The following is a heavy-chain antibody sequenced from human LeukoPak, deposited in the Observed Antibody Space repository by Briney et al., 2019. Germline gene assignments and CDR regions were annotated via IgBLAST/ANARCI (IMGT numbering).Heavy chain of an antibody. CDR2: ISSSSSYI. D-gene: IGHD1-14*01. J-gene: IGHJ5*02. Sequence: GGSLRLSCAASGFTFSSYSMNWVRQAPGKGLEWVSSISSSSSYIYYADSVKGRSTISRDNAKNSLYLQMNSLRAEDTAVYYCARAVSSRFDPWGQGTLVTVSS. V-gene: IGHV3-21*01. CDR1: GFTFSSYS. CDR3: ARAVSSRFDP.